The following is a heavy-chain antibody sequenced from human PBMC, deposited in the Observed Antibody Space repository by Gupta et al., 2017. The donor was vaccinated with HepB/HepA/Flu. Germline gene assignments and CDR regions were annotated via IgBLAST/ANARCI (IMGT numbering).Heavy chain of an antibody. J-gene: IGHJ4*02. Sequence: EVQLVESGGGVVQPGGSLRLSCAASGFTFDDYAMHWVRPAPGKGLEWVSLISGDGGSTYYADSVKGRFTISRDNSKNSLYLQMNSLRTEDTALYYCAKDRGPYSSSWYEVDYWGQGTLVTVSS. CDR2: ISGDGGST. D-gene: IGHD6-13*01. V-gene: IGHV3-43*02. CDR1: GFTFDDYA. CDR3: AKDRGPYSSSWYEVDY.